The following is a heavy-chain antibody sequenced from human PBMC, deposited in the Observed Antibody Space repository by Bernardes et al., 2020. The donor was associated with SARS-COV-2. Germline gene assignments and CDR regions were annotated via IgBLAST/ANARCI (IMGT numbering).Heavy chain of an antibody. CDR1: GFSLSTSGMC. D-gene: IGHD5-12*01. J-gene: IGHJ6*02. CDR2: IDWDDDK. V-gene: IGHV2-70*01. Sequence: SGPTLVKPTQTLTLTCTFSGFSLSTSGMCVSWIRQPPGKALEWLALIDWDDDKYYSTSLKTRLTISKDTSKNQVVLTMTNMGPVDTATYYCARITVEMATIGYYYYYGMDVWGQGTTVTVSS. CDR3: ARITVEMATIGYYYYYGMDV.